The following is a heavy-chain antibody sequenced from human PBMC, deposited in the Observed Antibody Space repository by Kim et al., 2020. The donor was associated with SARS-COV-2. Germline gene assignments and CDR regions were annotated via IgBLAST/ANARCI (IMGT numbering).Heavy chain of an antibody. CDR3: AKHYSGAFDI. D-gene: IGHD2-21*01. Sequence: GGSLRLSCAASGFTFSGYWMSWVRQAPVKGLEWVANIKQDGSEKYYVDSVKGRFTISRDNAENSLYLQMNSLRVEDTAVYYCAKHYSGAFDIWGQGTKVT. V-gene: IGHV3-7*03. CDR1: GFTFSGYW. J-gene: IGHJ3*02. CDR2: IKQDGSEK.